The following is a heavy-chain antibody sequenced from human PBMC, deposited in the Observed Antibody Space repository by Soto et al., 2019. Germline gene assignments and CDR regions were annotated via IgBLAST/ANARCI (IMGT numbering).Heavy chain of an antibody. Sequence: SETLSLTCTVSGGSISSGGYYWSWIRQHPGKGLEWIGYIYYSGSTYYNPSLKSRVTISVDTSKNQFSLKLSSVTAADTAVYYLARESRRPGIAASLWGQGTLVTVSS. CDR1: GGSISSGGYY. V-gene: IGHV4-31*03. CDR3: ARESRRPGIAASL. J-gene: IGHJ4*02. D-gene: IGHD6-6*01. CDR2: IYYSGST.